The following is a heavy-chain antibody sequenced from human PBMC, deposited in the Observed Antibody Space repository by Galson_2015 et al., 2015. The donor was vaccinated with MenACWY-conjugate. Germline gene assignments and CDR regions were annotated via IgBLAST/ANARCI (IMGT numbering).Heavy chain of an antibody. CDR3: ARPGGDYEQRTFFDY. D-gene: IGHD4-17*01. CDR2: IIPVFHTT. V-gene: IGHV1-69*13. J-gene: IGHJ4*02. CDR1: GDSFNTYC. Sequence: SVKVSCKASGDSFNTYCFNWLRQAPGQGPEWLGGIIPVFHTTDSAQRFQGRLTINADESTSTVYMELSSPRSDDTAIYYCARPGGDYEQRTFFDYWGQGTLVTVSS.